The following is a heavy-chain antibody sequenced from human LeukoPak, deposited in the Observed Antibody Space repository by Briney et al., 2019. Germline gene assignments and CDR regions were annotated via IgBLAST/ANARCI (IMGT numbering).Heavy chain of an antibody. CDR2: IKQGGSEK. Sequence: GGSLRLSCATTGFTFRNYWMSWLRQAPGKGLEWVANIKQGGSEKYYVDSVKGRFTISRDNAKNSLSLQMNSLTVDDTAVYYCVRFDDGYFNFWGQGTLVTVSS. CDR3: VRFDDGYFNF. J-gene: IGHJ4*02. CDR1: GFTFRNYW. D-gene: IGHD4/OR15-4a*01. V-gene: IGHV3-7*01.